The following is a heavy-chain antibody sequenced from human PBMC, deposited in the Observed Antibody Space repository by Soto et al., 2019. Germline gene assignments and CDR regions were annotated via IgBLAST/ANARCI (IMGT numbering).Heavy chain of an antibody. D-gene: IGHD4-17*01. V-gene: IGHV3-23*01. CDR1: GFSFSTYP. CDR2: ISGSGGKT. J-gene: IGHJ6*02. CDR3: AKILSTVTTYYYGMDV. Sequence: GGSLRLSCAASGFSFSTYPMVWVRQAPGKRLEAVSSISGSGGKTYYKDSVKGRFTISRDNSKNTVDLQMNSLRPGDTAVYYCAKILSTVTTYYYGMDVWGQGTTVTVSS.